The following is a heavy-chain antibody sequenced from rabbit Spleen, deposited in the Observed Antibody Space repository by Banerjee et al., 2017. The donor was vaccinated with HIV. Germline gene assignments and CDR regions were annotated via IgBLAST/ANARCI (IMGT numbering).Heavy chain of an antibody. D-gene: IGHD8-1*01. CDR3: ARDTGTSFSTYGMDL. CDR1: GFSLSDRDV. V-gene: IGHV1S45*01. J-gene: IGHJ6*01. CDR2: INIVTGKS. Sequence: QEQLEESGGRLVQPGGSLTLTCTGSGFSLSDRDVMCWVRQAPGKGLEWIACINIVTGKSVYASWAKGRFIMSRTSSTTVTLQMTSLTAADTATYFCARDTGTSFSTYGMDLWGPGTLVTVS.